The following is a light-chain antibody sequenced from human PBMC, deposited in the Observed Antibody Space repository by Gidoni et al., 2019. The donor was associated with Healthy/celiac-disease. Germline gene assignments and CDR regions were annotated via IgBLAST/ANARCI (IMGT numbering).Light chain of an antibody. CDR3: QQYGSSPRT. V-gene: IGKV3-20*01. CDR2: GAS. CDR1: QSVSSSY. J-gene: IGKJ1*01. Sequence: IVLTQSPGTLSLSPGERATLSCRASQSVSSSYLAWYQQKPGQAPRLLIYGASSRATGIPDRVMGSGAGTDCTLTISRLEPEDFAVYYCQQYGSSPRTFGQGTKVEIK.